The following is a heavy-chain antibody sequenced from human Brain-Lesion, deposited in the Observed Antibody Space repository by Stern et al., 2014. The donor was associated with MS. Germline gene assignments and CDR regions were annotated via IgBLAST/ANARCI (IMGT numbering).Heavy chain of an antibody. D-gene: IGHD2-2*01. J-gene: IGHJ6*02. CDR1: GGSISSGGYY. Sequence: QVQLVQSGPGLVKPSQTLSLSCTVSGGSISSGGYYWSWIRQPAGQGLEWIGRIFNSGSTSYNPSLKSRVTISIDTSKTQFSLRLNSMTAADTAVYYCARGRVVPGFQYYATDVWGQGTTVIVSS. CDR2: IFNSGST. CDR3: ARGRVVPGFQYYATDV. V-gene: IGHV4-61*02.